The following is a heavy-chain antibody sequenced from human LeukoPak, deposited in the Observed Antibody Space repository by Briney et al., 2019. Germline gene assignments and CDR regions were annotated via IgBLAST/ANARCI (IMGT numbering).Heavy chain of an antibody. CDR1: GYTFTSYF. CDR3: ARDIEAAAGYHYFDY. Sequence: ASVKVSCKASGYTFTSYFMHWVRQAPGQGLEWMGIINPSGGSTSYAQKFQGRVTMTRDTSTSTVYMELSSLRSEDTAVYYCARDIEAAAGYHYFDYWGQGTLVTVSS. D-gene: IGHD6-13*01. J-gene: IGHJ4*02. V-gene: IGHV1-46*01. CDR2: INPSGGST.